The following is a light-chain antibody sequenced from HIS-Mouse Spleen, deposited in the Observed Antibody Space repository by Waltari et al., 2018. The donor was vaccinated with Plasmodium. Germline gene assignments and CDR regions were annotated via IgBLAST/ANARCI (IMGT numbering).Light chain of an antibody. Sequence: EIVLTQSPATLSLSPGERATLSCRARQSVSSYLAWYQQKPGQAPMLLIYEASNRATGIPARFRGSGSGTDFTLTISSLEPEDFAVYYCQQRSNWPRVLTFGGGTKVEIK. J-gene: IGKJ4*01. V-gene: IGKV3-11*01. CDR3: QQRSNWPRVLT. CDR1: QSVSSY. CDR2: EAS.